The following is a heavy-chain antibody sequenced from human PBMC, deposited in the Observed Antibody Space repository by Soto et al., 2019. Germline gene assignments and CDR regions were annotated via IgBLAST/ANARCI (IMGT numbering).Heavy chain of an antibody. CDR3: AREVEYDFWSGCFPYYGLGV. D-gene: IGHD3-3*01. CDR2: IKLDGSQT. V-gene: IGHV3-7*01. J-gene: IGHJ6*02. CDR1: GFTFSDYW. Sequence: GGSLRLSCTASGFTFSDYWMSWVRQAPGKGLEWVANIKLDGSQTYSVASVKGRFTISRDNAKNSLSLQMNSLRAEDTAVYYCAREVEYDFWSGCFPYYGLGVWGQGTRGTVCS.